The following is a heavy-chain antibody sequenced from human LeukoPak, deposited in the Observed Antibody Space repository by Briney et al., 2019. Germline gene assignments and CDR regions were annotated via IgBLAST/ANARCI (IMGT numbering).Heavy chain of an antibody. CDR3: TTDLGTYYHGSQRLIPIDY. CDR2: IKSKTDGETT. Sequence: PGGSLRLSCAASGFTFSSYATSWVRQAPGKGLEWIGRIKSKTDGETTNYAEPVRGRFTISRDDSKSAVYLQMNSLKIEDTAVYYCTTDLGTYYHGSQRLIPIDYWGQGTLVTVSS. CDR1: GFTFSSYA. D-gene: IGHD3-10*01. J-gene: IGHJ4*02. V-gene: IGHV3-15*01.